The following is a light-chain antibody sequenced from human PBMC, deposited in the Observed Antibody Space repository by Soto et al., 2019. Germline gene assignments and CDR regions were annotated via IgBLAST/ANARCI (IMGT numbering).Light chain of an antibody. CDR3: CSYAGSSTSLYV. J-gene: IGLJ1*01. CDR2: EVS. CDR1: SSDVGSYNH. V-gene: IGLV2-18*02. Sequence: QSVLTQPPSVSGSPGQSVAISCSGTSSDVGSYNHVSWYQQAPGTAPKVMIYEVSNRPSGVPDRFSGSKSGNTASLTISGLQAEDEADYYCCSYAGSSTSLYVFGTGTKVTVL.